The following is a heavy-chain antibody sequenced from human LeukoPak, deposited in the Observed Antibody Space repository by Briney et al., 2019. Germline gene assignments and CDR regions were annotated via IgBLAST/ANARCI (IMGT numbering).Heavy chain of an antibody. D-gene: IGHD5-12*01. V-gene: IGHV3-23*01. CDR2: ISGSGGST. Sequence: PGGSLRLSCAASGFTSSSYAMSWVRQAPGKGLEWVSAISGSGGSTYYADSVKGRFTISRDNSKNTLYLQMNSLRAEDTAVYYCAKETRSGYDSPSPTNALDYWGQGTLVTVSS. CDR3: AKETRSGYDSPSPTNALDY. CDR1: GFTSSSYA. J-gene: IGHJ4*02.